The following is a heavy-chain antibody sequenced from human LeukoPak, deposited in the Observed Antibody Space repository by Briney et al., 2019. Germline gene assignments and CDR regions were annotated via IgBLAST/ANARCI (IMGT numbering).Heavy chain of an antibody. CDR1: GGTFSSYA. J-gene: IGHJ4*02. CDR2: ITPILGIA. CDR3: ARLRWLQSGY. Sequence: ASVKVSCKASGGTFSSYAISWVRQAPGQGLEWMGRITPILGIANYAQKFQGRVTITADKSTSTAYMELSSLRPEDTAVYYCARLRWLQSGYWGQGTLVTVSS. V-gene: IGHV1-69*04. D-gene: IGHD5-12*01.